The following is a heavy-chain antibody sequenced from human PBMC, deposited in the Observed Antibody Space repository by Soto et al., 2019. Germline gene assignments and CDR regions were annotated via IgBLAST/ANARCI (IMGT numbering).Heavy chain of an antibody. CDR2: NNHSGST. CDR3: ARVLGRQLKPH. J-gene: IGHJ4*02. V-gene: IGHV4-34*01. CDR1: GVVFSGYY. Sequence: HVRLQQWGAGLLKPSATLSLTCAAYGVVFSGYYWSWIRQPPGKGLEWIGENNHSGSTNYNPSLQRRVTISVDTSKNQCSLKRSSVTAADTAVYYCARVLGRQLKPHWVQGTLVTVSS. D-gene: IGHD6-6*01.